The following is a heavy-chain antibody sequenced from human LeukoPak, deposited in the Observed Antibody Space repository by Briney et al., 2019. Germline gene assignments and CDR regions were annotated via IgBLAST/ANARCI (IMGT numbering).Heavy chain of an antibody. CDR3: ASSVDTAMVRAFDI. Sequence: GGSLRLSCAASGFTFSNFAMHWVRQAPGKGLEWVAVISYDGSNKYYADSVKGRFTISRDNSKNTLYLQMNSLRAEDTAVYYCASSVDTAMVRAFDIWGQGTMVTVSS. V-gene: IGHV3-30-3*01. CDR2: ISYDGSNK. CDR1: GFTFSNFA. D-gene: IGHD5-18*01. J-gene: IGHJ3*02.